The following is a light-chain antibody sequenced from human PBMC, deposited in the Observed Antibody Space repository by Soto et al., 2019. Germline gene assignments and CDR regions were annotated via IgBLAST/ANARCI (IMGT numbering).Light chain of an antibody. CDR1: QSVSSN. J-gene: IGKJ1*01. CDR2: GAS. V-gene: IGKV3-15*01. CDR3: QQYNSWPRT. Sequence: EIVMTQSPATLSVSPGERGTLSCRVSQSVSSNLAWYQQKPGQAPRLLIYGASTRATGIPARFSGSGSGTEFTLTISSLQSEDFAVYYCQQYNSWPRTFGQGTKVEIK.